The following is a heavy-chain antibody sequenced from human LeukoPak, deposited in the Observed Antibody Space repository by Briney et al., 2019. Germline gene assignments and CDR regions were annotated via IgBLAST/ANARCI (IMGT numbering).Heavy chain of an antibody. D-gene: IGHD1-26*01. CDR1: GFTFSSYG. CDR3: AKALSIVGANRDY. CDR2: ISYDGSNK. V-gene: IGHV3-30*18. J-gene: IGHJ4*02. Sequence: PGGSLRLSCAASGFTFSSYGMHWVRQAPGKGLEWVAVISYDGSNKYYADSVKGRFTISRDNSKNTLYLQMNSLRAEDTAVYCCAKALSIVGANRDYWGQGTLVTVSS.